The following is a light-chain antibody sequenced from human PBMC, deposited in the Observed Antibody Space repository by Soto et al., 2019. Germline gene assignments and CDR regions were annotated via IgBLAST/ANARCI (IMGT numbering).Light chain of an antibody. CDR3: QQADSFPT. V-gene: IGKV1-12*01. Sequence: DIQMTQSPSSVSASVGDTVTITFRASQVISSWLVWYQQKPGKAPKLLIYAASSLQSGVPSRFSGSGSGTDFTLTISSLQPEDFATYYCQQADSFPTFGGGTKVDNK. CDR1: QVISSW. CDR2: AAS. J-gene: IGKJ4*01.